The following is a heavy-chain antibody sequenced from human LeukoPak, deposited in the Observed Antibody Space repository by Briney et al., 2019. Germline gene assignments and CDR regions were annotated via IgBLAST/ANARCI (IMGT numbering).Heavy chain of an antibody. CDR2: ITGSGGST. J-gene: IGHJ5*02. V-gene: IGHV3-23*01. CDR3: AKGGQSFGSGELPLNWFDP. CDR1: GFTFSTYA. Sequence: GGSLRLSCAASGFTFSTYAMSWVRQVPGKGLEWVSSITGSGGSTYYADSVKGRFTISRDNSKNPLYLQMNSLRAEDTAAYYCAKGGQSFGSGELPLNWFDPWGQGTLVTVSS. D-gene: IGHD3-10*01.